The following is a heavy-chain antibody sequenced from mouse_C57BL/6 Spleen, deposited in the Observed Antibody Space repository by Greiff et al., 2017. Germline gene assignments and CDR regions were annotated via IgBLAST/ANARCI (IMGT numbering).Heavy chain of an antibody. Sequence: EVQGVESGGGLVKPGGSLKLSCAASGFTFSSYTMSWVRQTPEKRLEWVATISGGGGNTYYPDSVKGRFTIARDNAKNTLYLQMSSLRSEDTALYYCAREFQGFDYWGQGTTLTVSS. CDR2: ISGGGGNT. CDR3: AREFQGFDY. CDR1: GFTFSSYT. J-gene: IGHJ2*01. V-gene: IGHV5-9*01.